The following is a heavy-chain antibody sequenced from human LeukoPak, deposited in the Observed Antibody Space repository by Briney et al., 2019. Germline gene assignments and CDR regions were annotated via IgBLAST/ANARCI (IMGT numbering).Heavy chain of an antibody. CDR1: GFTFSNYT. J-gene: IGHJ4*02. D-gene: IGHD5-18*01. V-gene: IGHV3-64*02. CDR2: IGGNGDTS. Sequence: PGGSLRLSCAASGFTFSNYTMHWVRQAPGKGLEYVSAIGGNGDTSYYADSVKGRFTISRDNSKNTVYLQMGSLRTEDMAVYYCATRHEYSYPYWGQGTLVTGSS. CDR3: ATRHEYSYPY.